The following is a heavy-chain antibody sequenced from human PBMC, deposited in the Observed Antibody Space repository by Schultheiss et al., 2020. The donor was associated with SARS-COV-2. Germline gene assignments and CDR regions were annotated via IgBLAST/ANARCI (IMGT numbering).Heavy chain of an antibody. V-gene: IGHV3-30*04. CDR1: GFTFSNYP. CDR2: ISYDGLVK. J-gene: IGHJ4*02. Sequence: GESLKISCAASGFTFSNYPMHWVRQAPGKGLEWVAVISYDGLVKKYLDSVKGRFTISRDDSKNTLYLQMDSLRPEDTAVYYCARDFLVGAPDYFDYWGKGTLVTVSS. D-gene: IGHD1-26*01. CDR3: ARDFLVGAPDYFDY.